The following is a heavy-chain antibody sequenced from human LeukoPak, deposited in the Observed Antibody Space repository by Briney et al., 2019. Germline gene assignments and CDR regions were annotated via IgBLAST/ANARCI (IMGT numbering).Heavy chain of an antibody. CDR1: GGSISSGGYY. D-gene: IGHD3-22*01. Sequence: SETLSLTCTVSGGSISSGGYYWSWIRQHPGKGLEWIGYIYYSGSTYYNPSLKSRVTISVDTSKNQFSLKLSTVTAADTAVYYCASIFNYDSRTPDYWGQGTPVTVSS. J-gene: IGHJ4*02. V-gene: IGHV4-31*03. CDR2: IYYSGST. CDR3: ASIFNYDSRTPDY.